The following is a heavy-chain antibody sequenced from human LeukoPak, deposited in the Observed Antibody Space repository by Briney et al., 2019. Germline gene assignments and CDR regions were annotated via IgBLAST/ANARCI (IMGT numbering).Heavy chain of an antibody. V-gene: IGHV3-48*01. D-gene: IGHD6-13*01. CDR2: ISSSSSTI. Sequence: GGSLRLSCAASGFTFSSYSMNWVRQAPGKGLEWVSYISSSSSTIYYADSVKGRFTISRDNAKNSLYLQMNSLRAEDTAVYYCARDTSRALDYWGQGTLVTASS. CDR1: GFTFSSYS. J-gene: IGHJ4*02. CDR3: ARDTSRALDY.